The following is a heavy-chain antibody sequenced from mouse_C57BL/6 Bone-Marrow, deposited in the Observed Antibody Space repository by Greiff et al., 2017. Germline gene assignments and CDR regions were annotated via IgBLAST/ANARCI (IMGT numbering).Heavy chain of an antibody. V-gene: IGHV14-4*01. Sequence: EVKVVESGAELVRPGASVKLSCTASGFNIKDDYMHWVKQRPEQGLEWIGWIDPENGDTEYASKFQGKATITADTSSNTAYLQLSSLPSADPAVYYCTTVVHYWGQGTTLTVSS. D-gene: IGHD1-1*01. J-gene: IGHJ2*01. CDR1: GFNIKDDY. CDR2: IDPENGDT. CDR3: TTVVHY.